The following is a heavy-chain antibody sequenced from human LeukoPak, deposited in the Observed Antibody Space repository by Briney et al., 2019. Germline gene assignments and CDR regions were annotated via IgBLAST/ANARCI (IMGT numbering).Heavy chain of an antibody. CDR3: ATPPRASELGFHY. J-gene: IGHJ4*02. Sequence: GESLKISCKGSGYSFTSYWIGWVRQMPGKGLEWKGIIYPGDSDTRYSPSFQGQVTISAEKSISTAYLQWSSLKASDTAMYYCATPPRASELGFHYWGQGTLVTVSS. CDR2: IYPGDSDT. V-gene: IGHV5-51*01. CDR1: GYSFTSYW. D-gene: IGHD1-26*01.